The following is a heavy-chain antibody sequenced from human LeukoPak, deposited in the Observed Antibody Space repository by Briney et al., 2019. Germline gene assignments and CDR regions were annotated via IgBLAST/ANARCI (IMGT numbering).Heavy chain of an antibody. CDR1: GFIFSSYG. CDR2: ISGSGGST. J-gene: IGHJ4*02. D-gene: IGHD3-22*01. Sequence: GGSLRLSCAASGFIFSSYGMHWVRQAPGKGLEWVSAISGSGGSTYYADSVKGRFTISRDNSKNTLYLQMNSLRAEDTAVYYCAKLVHDSSGYYDYFDYWGQGTLVTVSS. CDR3: AKLVHDSSGYYDYFDY. V-gene: IGHV3-23*01.